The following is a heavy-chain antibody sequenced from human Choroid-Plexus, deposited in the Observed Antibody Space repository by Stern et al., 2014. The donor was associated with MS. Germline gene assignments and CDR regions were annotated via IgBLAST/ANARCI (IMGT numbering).Heavy chain of an antibody. CDR1: GFTFSRYW. V-gene: IGHV3-7*01. CDR3: ASLLAFHFAP. J-gene: IGHJ5*02. Sequence: MQLVQSGGGLVRPGGSLTLSCVASGFTFSRYWMTWVRQAPGKGLDGVADKRPDGSETYYGASVKARFTISRDNAKNSLFLQMNSLRTEDTAVYYCASLLAFHFAPFGQGTLVTVSS. D-gene: IGHD3-3*01. CDR2: KRPDGSET.